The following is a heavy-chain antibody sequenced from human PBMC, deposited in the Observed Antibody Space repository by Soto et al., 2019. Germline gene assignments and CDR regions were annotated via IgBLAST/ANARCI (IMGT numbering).Heavy chain of an antibody. CDR3: ARVYGSGSYPIRWFDP. CDR2: ISAYNGNT. Sequence: VASVKVSCKASGYTVTSYGISWVRQAPGQGLEWMGWISAYNGNTNYAQKLQGRVTMTTDTSTSTAYMELRSLRSDDTAVYYCARVYGSGSYPIRWFDPLGQGDLVTVSS. CDR1: GYTVTSYG. J-gene: IGHJ5*02. D-gene: IGHD3-10*01. V-gene: IGHV1-18*01.